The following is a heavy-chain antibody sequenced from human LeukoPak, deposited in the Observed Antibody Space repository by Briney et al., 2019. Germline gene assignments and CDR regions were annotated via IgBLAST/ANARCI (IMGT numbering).Heavy chain of an antibody. V-gene: IGHV3-21*01. D-gene: IGHD3-10*01. Sequence: GGSLRLSCAASGFTFRSYSMNWVRQAPGKGLEWVSSINSDSNYIYYADSVQGRFTISRDNANNSLYLQMNSLRAEDTAVYYCAVAYYYGSGDAFDIWGQGTKVTVSS. CDR3: AVAYYYGSGDAFDI. J-gene: IGHJ3*02. CDR1: GFTFRSYS. CDR2: INSDSNYI.